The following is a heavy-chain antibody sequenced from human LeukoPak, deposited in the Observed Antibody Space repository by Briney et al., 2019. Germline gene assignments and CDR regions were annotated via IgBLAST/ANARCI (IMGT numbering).Heavy chain of an antibody. D-gene: IGHD3-3*01. CDR1: GGSISSSSYY. J-gene: IGHJ4*02. V-gene: IGHV4-39*02. CDR2: IYYSGST. Sequence: PSETLSLTCTVSGGSISSSSYYWGWIRQPPGKGPEWIGSIYYSGSTYYNPSLKSRVTISVDTSKNQFSLKLSSVTAADTAVYYCARDFGSDYWGQGTLVTVSS. CDR3: ARDFGSDY.